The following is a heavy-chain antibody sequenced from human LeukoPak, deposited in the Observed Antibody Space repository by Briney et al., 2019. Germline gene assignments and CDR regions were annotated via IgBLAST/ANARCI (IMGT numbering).Heavy chain of an antibody. CDR1: GFTFNMYG. V-gene: IGHV3-30*02. CDR3: VRTPYSGSAPRYYYMDV. CDR2: IRFDATNK. Sequence: GESLKISCAASGFTFNMYGMHWVRQAPGEGPEWLTFIRFDATNKYYANSVKGRFTVSRDNSMNTVYLQMNSLRAEDTALYYCVRTPYSGSAPRYYYMDVWGKGTTVTV. J-gene: IGHJ6*03. D-gene: IGHD1-26*01.